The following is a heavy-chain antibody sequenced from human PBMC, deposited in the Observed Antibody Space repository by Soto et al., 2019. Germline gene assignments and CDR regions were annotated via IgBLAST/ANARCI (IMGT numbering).Heavy chain of an antibody. CDR2: ISRSSRNI. CDR3: ARDLKVAGTNSFYYYGMDV. J-gene: IGHJ6*02. D-gene: IGHD6-19*01. Sequence: EVQLVGSGGGLVKPGGSLRLSCTDSGVTFSNYTMNWVRQAPGKGLEWVSSISRSSRNIYYADSVKGRFTISRDNAKNALYLLMNSLRAEDTAVYYCARDLKVAGTNSFYYYGMDVWGQGTTVTVSS. V-gene: IGHV3-21*01. CDR1: GVTFSNYT.